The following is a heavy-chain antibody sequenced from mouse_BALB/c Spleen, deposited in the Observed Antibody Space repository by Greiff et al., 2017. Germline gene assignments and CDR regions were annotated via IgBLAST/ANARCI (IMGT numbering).Heavy chain of an antibody. J-gene: IGHJ4*01. CDR3: ARGGGSSYVDYAMDY. D-gene: IGHD1-1*01. V-gene: IGHV2-2*02. CDR1: GFSLTSYG. CDR2: IWSGGST. Sequence: VQRVESGPGLVQPSQSLSITCTVSGFSLTSYGVHWVRQSPGKGLEWLGVIWSGGSTDYNAAFISRLSISKDNSKSQVFFKMNSLQANDTAIYYCARGGGSSYVDYAMDYWGQGTSVTVSS.